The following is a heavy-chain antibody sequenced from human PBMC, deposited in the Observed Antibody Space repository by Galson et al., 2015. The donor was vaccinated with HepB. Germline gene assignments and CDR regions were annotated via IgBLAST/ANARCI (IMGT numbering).Heavy chain of an antibody. V-gene: IGHV2-70*11. J-gene: IGHJ4*02. CDR3: ARRQPWSYGRGAFDY. CDR2: IDWDDDK. D-gene: IGHD3-10*01. Sequence: PALVKPTQTLTLTCTFSGFSLSTSGMCVSWIRQPPGKALEWLARIDWDDDKYYSTSLKTRLTISKDTSKNQVVLTMTNMDPVDTATYYCARRQPWSYGRGAFDYWGQGTLVTVSS. CDR1: GFSLSTSGMC.